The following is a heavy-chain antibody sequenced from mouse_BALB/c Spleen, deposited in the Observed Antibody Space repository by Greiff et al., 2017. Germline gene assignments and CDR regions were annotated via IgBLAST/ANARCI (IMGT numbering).Heavy chain of an antibody. CDR1: GFSLTSYG. V-gene: IGHV2-9*02. CDR2: IWAGGST. Sequence: VMLVESGPGLVAPSQSLSITCTVSGFSLTSYGVHWVRQPPGKGLEWLGVIWAGGSTNYNSALMSRLSISKDNSKSQVFLKMNSLQTDDTAMYYCARGGLPPFAYWGQGTLVTVSA. CDR3: ARGGLPPFAY. D-gene: IGHD2-2*01. J-gene: IGHJ3*01.